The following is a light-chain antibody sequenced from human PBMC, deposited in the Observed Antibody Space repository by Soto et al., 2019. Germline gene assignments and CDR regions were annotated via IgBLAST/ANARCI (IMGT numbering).Light chain of an antibody. CDR2: DVS. V-gene: IGLV2-14*03. CDR3: SSYTTSNTRQIV. J-gene: IGLJ1*01. Sequence: QSALTQPVSVSGSPGQSITISCTGTSSDVGGYNYVSWYQHHPGKAPKLIIYDVSNRPSGVSIRFSGSKSDNTASLTISGLQPEDEADYHCSSYTTSNTRQIVFGTGTKLTV. CDR1: SSDVGGYNY.